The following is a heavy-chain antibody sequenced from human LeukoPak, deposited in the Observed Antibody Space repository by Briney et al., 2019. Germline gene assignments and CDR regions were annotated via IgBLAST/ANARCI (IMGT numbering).Heavy chain of an antibody. CDR1: GGSFSGYY. CDR2: INHSGST. V-gene: IGHV4-34*01. Sequence: SETLSLTCAVYGGSFSGYYWSWIRQPPGKGLEWIGEINHSGSTNYNLSLKSRVTISVDTSKNQFSLKLSSVTAADTAVYYCARVDYYDSSGYYLRFDPWGQGTLVTVSS. CDR3: ARVDYYDSSGYYLRFDP. J-gene: IGHJ5*02. D-gene: IGHD3-22*01.